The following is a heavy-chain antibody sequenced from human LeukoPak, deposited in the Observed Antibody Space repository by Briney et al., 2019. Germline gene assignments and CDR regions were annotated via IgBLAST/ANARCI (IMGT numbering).Heavy chain of an antibody. V-gene: IGHV3-23*01. D-gene: IGHD4-17*01. CDR2: ISGGADST. J-gene: IGHJ4*02. CDR1: GFTYSYYA. Sequence: GGSLRLSCAASGFTYSYYAMSWVRQAPGKGLEWVSVISGGADSTYYADSVKGRFTISRDNSKNTLYLQMNSLRDEDTAVYHCAKILWRYGDLSPHDYWGQGTLVTV. CDR3: AKILWRYGDLSPHDY.